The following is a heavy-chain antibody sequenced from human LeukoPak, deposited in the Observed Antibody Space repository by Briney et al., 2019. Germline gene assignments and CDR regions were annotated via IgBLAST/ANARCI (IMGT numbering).Heavy chain of an antibody. CDR2: IKSKTDGGTT. V-gene: IGHV3-15*01. CDR1: GFTFTTYT. J-gene: IGHJ4*02. Sequence: GGSLRLSCAASGFTFTTYTMNWVRQAPGKGLEWVGRIKSKTDGGTTDYAAPVKGRFTISRDDSKNTVYLQMNSLKTEDTAVYFCNTQGYCTNGVCYGFDYWGQGTLVTVSS. CDR3: NTQGYCTNGVCYGFDY. D-gene: IGHD2-8*01.